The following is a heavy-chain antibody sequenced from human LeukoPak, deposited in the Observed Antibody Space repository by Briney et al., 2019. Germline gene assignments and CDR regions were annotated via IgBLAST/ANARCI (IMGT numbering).Heavy chain of an antibody. J-gene: IGHJ4*02. Sequence: GGSLRLSCAASGFTLSSYAMSWVRQAPGKGLERVSAISGSGGSTYYADSVKGRFTISRDSSKNTLYLQMNSLRAEDTAVYYCARYFGGWYEDYWGQGTLVTVSS. V-gene: IGHV3-23*01. CDR2: ISGSGGST. CDR3: ARYFGGWYEDY. CDR1: GFTLSSYA. D-gene: IGHD3-9*01.